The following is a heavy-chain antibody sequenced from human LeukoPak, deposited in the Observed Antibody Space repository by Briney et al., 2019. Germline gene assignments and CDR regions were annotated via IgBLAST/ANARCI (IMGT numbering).Heavy chain of an antibody. J-gene: IGHJ6*03. CDR3: ARGGGYDFWSGSNYYYYYMEV. Sequence: SETLSLTCAVYGGSFSGYYWSWIRQPPGKGLEWIGEINHSGSTNYNPSLKSRVTISIDTSKNQFSLKLSSVTAADTAVYYCARGGGYDFWSGSNYYYYYMEVWDEGTTVTVSS. V-gene: IGHV4-34*01. D-gene: IGHD3-3*01. CDR2: INHSGST. CDR1: GGSFSGYY.